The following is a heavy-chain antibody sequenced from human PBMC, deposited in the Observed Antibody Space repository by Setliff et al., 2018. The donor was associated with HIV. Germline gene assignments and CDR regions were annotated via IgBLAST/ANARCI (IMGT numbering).Heavy chain of an antibody. V-gene: IGHV4-39*01. D-gene: IGHD5-18*01. CDR2: IYYSGST. J-gene: IGHJ6*03. Sequence: SETLSLTCTVSDGSIRSSDYYWGWIRQPPGKGLEWIGSIYYSGSTYYNPSLKSRVTISVDTSKNQFSLKLSSVTAADTAVYYCARHRGGDSYGYYYYYMDVWGKGTTVTVSS. CDR1: DGSIRSSDYY. CDR3: ARHRGGDSYGYYYYYMDV.